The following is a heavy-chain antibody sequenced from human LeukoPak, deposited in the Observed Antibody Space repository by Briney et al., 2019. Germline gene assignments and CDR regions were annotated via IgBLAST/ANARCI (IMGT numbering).Heavy chain of an antibody. J-gene: IGHJ4*02. CDR1: GFTFSSYS. Sequence: GGSLRLSCAASGFTFSSYSMNWVRQAPGKGLEWVSSISSSSSYIYYADSVKGRFTISRDNAKNSLYLQMNSLRAEDTAVYYCARRPYDFRSGYPFDYWGQGTLVTVSS. CDR3: ARRPYDFRSGYPFDY. V-gene: IGHV3-21*01. CDR2: ISSSSSYI. D-gene: IGHD3-3*01.